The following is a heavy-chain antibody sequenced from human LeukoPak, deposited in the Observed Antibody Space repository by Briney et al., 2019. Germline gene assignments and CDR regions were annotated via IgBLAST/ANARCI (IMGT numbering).Heavy chain of an antibody. CDR3: ARERTGYSSGWESDY. J-gene: IGHJ4*02. CDR2: IIPIFGTA. CDR1: GGTFNSYA. V-gene: IGHV1-69*05. Sequence: SVKVSCKASGGTFNSYAISWVRQAPGQGLEWMGGIIPIFGTANYAQKLQGRVTMTTDTSTSTAYMELRSLRSDDTAVYYCARERTGYSSGWESDYWGQGTLVTVSS. D-gene: IGHD6-19*01.